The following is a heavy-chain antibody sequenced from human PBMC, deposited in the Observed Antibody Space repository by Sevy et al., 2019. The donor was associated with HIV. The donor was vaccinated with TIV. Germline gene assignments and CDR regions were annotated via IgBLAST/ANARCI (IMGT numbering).Heavy chain of an antibody. Sequence: SETLSLTCTVSGGSISSGSYYWSWIRQPAGKGLEWIGRIYTSGSTNYHPSLKSRVTMSVDTSKNQFSLKLSSVTAADTAVYYCARDGHYDSSGYYEFDYWGQGTLVTVSS. CDR3: ARDGHYDSSGYYEFDY. V-gene: IGHV4-61*02. J-gene: IGHJ4*02. CDR2: IYTSGST. CDR1: GGSISSGSYY. D-gene: IGHD3-22*01.